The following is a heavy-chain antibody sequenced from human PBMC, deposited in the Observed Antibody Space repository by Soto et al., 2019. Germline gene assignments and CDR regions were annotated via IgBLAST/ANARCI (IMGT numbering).Heavy chain of an antibody. V-gene: IGHV1-69*01. CDR1: GGTFSNYA. J-gene: IGHJ6*02. CDR2: IVPAFGTP. Sequence: QVQLVQSGAEVKKPGSSVKVSCRASGGTFSNYAISWVRQAPGQGLEWMGGIVPAFGTPNYAQNLQGRITSTTDDSTTTVYMVLSSLRSEDTAVYYCARGATIFGVAAYAYYEMEVWGQGTTVNVSS. D-gene: IGHD3-3*01. CDR3: ARGATIFGVAAYAYYEMEV.